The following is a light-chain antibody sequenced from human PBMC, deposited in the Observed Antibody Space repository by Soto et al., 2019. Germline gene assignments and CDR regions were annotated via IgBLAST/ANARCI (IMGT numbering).Light chain of an antibody. Sequence: QAVVTQPPSVSGAPGQRVTISCTGSSSNIGAGYDVHWYQQLPGTAPKLLIYGNSNRPSGVPDRFSGSKSGTSASLAITGLQAEEDADYYCQSYDSSLSGYVVFGGGTKLTVL. CDR3: QSYDSSLSGYVV. J-gene: IGLJ2*01. V-gene: IGLV1-40*01. CDR1: SSNIGAGYD. CDR2: GNS.